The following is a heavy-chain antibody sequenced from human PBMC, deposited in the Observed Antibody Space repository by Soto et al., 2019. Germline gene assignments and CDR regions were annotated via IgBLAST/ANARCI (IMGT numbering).Heavy chain of an antibody. J-gene: IGHJ6*03. D-gene: IGHD3-10*01. Sequence: GGSLRLSCAASGFTFSSYGMHWVRQAPGKGLEWVAVISYDGSSKYYADSVKGRFTISRHNSKNTLYLQMNSLRAEDTAVYYCARGPPYYYGSGSYRTYYYYYYMDVWGKGTTVTVSS. CDR1: GFTFSSYG. CDR2: ISYDGSSK. CDR3: ARGPPYYYGSGSYRTYYYYYYMDV. V-gene: IGHV3-30*03.